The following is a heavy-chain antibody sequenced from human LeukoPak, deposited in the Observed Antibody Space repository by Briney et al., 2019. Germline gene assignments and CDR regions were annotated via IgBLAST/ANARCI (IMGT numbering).Heavy chain of an antibody. J-gene: IGHJ4*02. D-gene: IGHD3-22*01. CDR2: IIPIFGTA. V-gene: IGHV1-69*13. CDR1: GGTFSSYA. CDR3: ARDADSSGYLRYQTV. Sequence: SVKVSCKASGGTFSSYAISWVRQAPGQGLEWMGGIIPIFGTATYAQKFQGRVTITADESTSTAYMELSSLRSEDTAVYYCARDADSSGYLRYQTVWGQGTLVTVSS.